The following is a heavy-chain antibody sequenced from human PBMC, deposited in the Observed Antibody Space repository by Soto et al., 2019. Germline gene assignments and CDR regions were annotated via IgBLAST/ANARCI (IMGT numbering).Heavy chain of an antibody. CDR2: IWYDGSNK. J-gene: IGHJ6*03. CDR1: GFTFSSYG. V-gene: IGHV3-33*08. CDR3: ARDGLVVRPRYYYYYMDV. D-gene: IGHD2-2*01. Sequence: HPGGSLRLSCAVSGFTFSSYGMHWVRQAPGKGLEWVAVIWYDGSNKYYADSVKGRFTISRDNSKNTLYLQMNSLRAEDTAVYYCARDGLVVRPRYYYYYMDVWGKGTTVTVSS.